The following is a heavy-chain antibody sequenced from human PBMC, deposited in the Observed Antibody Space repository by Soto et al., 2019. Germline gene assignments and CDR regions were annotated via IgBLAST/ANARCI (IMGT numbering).Heavy chain of an antibody. J-gene: IGHJ4*02. Sequence: EVQLVESGGGLVQPGGSLKLSCVASGFTFSGSAMHWVRQASGKGLQWVGRIRSKANSYATSYDASVKGRFTISRDDSKNTAYLQMNILKTEDTAMYYCTRRYFYDSSGYYMDDYWGQGTLVTVSS. V-gene: IGHV3-73*02. CDR3: TRRYFYDSSGYYMDDY. CDR2: IRSKANSYAT. D-gene: IGHD3-22*01. CDR1: GFTFSGSA.